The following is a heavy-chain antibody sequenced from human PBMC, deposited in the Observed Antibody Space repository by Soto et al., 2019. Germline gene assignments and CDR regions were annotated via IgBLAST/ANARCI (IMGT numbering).Heavy chain of an antibody. CDR1: GFTFSSYS. D-gene: IGHD6-13*01. Sequence: EVQLVESGGGLVKPGGSLRLSCAASGFTFSSYSMNWVRQAPGKGLEWVSSISSSSSYIYYADSVKGRFTSSRDNAKNSLYLQMNSLRAEDTAVYYCAIIAAAGTAFDYWGQGTLVTVSS. J-gene: IGHJ4*02. CDR2: ISSSSSYI. CDR3: AIIAAAGTAFDY. V-gene: IGHV3-21*01.